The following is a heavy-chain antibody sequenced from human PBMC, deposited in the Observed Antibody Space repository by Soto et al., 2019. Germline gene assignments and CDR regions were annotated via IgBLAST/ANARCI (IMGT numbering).Heavy chain of an antibody. CDR1: GFTFSSYS. J-gene: IGHJ6*03. CDR2: ISSSSSTI. D-gene: IGHD5-12*01. Sequence: GGSLRLSCAASGFTFSSYSMNWVRQGPGKGLEWVSYISSSSSTIYYADSVKGRFTISRDNAKNSLYLQMNSLRAEDTAVYYCARVPKYSGYDSVPYYYYYYYMDVWGKGTTVTVSS. CDR3: ARVPKYSGYDSVPYYYYYYYMDV. V-gene: IGHV3-48*01.